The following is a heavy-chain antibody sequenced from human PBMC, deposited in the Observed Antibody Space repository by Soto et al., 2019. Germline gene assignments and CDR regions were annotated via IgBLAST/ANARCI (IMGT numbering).Heavy chain of an antibody. CDR3: ARGSGDLFDY. V-gene: IGHV4-4*02. Sequence: QVQLQESGPGLVKPSGTLSITCAVSRGSISSSNWWSWVRQPPGKGLEWIGEIYHSGSTNYHPSLQSRVTISVDKCKNQFSLKLSSVAAADTAVYYCARGSGDLFDYWGQGTLVTVSS. CDR1: RGSISSSNW. D-gene: IGHD3-10*01. J-gene: IGHJ4*02. CDR2: IYHSGST.